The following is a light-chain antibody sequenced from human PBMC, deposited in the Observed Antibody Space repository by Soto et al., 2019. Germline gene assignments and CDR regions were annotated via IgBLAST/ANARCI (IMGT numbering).Light chain of an antibody. CDR2: DTS. J-gene: IGKJ5*01. CDR1: QSISND. V-gene: IGKV3-11*01. CDR3: QQHSNWPPIT. Sequence: EIVLTQSPATLSLSPGERATLSCRASQSISNDFAWFQQKPGQAPRLLIYDTSNRASGIPARFSGSGSGTDFTLPISSLEPEDFAMYYCQQHSNWPPITFGQGTRLEIK.